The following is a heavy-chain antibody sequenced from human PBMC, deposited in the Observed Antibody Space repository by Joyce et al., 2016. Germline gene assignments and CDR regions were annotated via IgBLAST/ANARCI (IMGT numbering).Heavy chain of an antibody. CDR1: GLTLSNYG. CDR3: AKILTATYSSGWFLDY. V-gene: IGHV3-30*18. Sequence: QVQLVESGGGVVQPGRSLRLCCAASGLTLSNYGVHWVRQAPGKGLEWVAVISYDGIYKYYADSVKCRFTISRDNSKNTVFLEMNSLRTEDTAVYYCAKILTATYSSGWFLDYWGQGTLVTVSS. J-gene: IGHJ4*02. D-gene: IGHD6-25*01. CDR2: ISYDGIYK.